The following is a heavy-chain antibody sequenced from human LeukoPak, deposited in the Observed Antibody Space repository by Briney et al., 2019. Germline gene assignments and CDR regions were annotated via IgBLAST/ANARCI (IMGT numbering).Heavy chain of an antibody. Sequence: PGGSLRLSCAASGFTFSSHFMDWVRQAPGKGLEWVGRIKKKGNSYITEYAAYVGGRFTVSRGDSKNTLYLKKNSLKPEDPADYFCGGVSYPGVYCWGQGT. V-gene: IGHV3-72*01. CDR3: GGVSYPGVYC. D-gene: IGHD3-16*02. CDR2: IKKKGNSYIT. J-gene: IGHJ6*01. CDR1: GFTFSSHF.